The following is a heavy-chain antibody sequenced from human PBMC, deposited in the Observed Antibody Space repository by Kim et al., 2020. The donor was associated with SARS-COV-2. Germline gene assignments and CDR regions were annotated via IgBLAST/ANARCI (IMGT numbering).Heavy chain of an antibody. J-gene: IGHJ4*02. CDR3: ARVSMVRGVSQIDY. Sequence: AQKLQGRVTMTTDPSTSTAYMELRSLRSDDTAVYYCARVSMVRGVSQIDYWGQGTLVTVSS. D-gene: IGHD3-10*01. V-gene: IGHV1-18*01.